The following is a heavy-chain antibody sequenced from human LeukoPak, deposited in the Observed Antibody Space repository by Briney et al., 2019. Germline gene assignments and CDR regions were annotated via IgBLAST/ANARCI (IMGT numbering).Heavy chain of an antibody. CDR1: GGSISSYY. J-gene: IGHJ5*02. CDR2: IYYSGST. D-gene: IGHD6-13*01. CDR3: AREGYSSSWLNWFDP. Sequence: SETLSLTCTVSGGSISSYYWSWIRQPPGKGLEWIGYIYYSGSTNYNPSLKSRVTISVDTSKNQFSLKLSSVTAADTAAYYCAREGYSSSWLNWFDPWGQGTLVTVSS. V-gene: IGHV4-59*01.